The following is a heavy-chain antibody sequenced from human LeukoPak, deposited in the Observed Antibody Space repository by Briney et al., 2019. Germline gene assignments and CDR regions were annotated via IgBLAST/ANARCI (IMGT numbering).Heavy chain of an antibody. Sequence: ASVKVSCKASGYAFTGYYMHWVRQAPGQGLEWMGWINPNSGGTNYAQKFQGWVTMTRDTSISTAYMELSRLRSDDTAVYYCARDYCSGGSCYTYYFDYRGQGTLVTVSS. V-gene: IGHV1-2*04. CDR2: INPNSGGT. J-gene: IGHJ4*02. CDR3: ARDYCSGGSCYTYYFDY. CDR1: GYAFTGYY. D-gene: IGHD2-15*01.